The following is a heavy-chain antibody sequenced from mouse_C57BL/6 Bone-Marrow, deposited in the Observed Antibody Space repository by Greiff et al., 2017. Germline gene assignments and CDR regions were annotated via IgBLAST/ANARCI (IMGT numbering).Heavy chain of an antibody. CDR2: IYPGSGST. CDR3: ARAYGSSYVAWVAY. Sequence: QVQLQQPGAELVKPGASVKMSCKASGYTFTSYWITWVKQRPGQGLEWIGDIYPGSGSTNYNEKFKSKATLTVDTSSSTAYLQPSSLTSEDSAVYYCARAYGSSYVAWVAYWGQGTLVTVSA. CDR1: GYTFTSYW. D-gene: IGHD1-1*01. J-gene: IGHJ3*01. V-gene: IGHV1-55*01.